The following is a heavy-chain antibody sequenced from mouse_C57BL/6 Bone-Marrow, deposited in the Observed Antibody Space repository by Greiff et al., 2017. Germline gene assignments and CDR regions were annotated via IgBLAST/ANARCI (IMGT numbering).Heavy chain of an antibody. CDR2: IHPNSGST. D-gene: IGHD1-1*01. Sequence: QVQLQQPGAELVKPGASVKLSCKASGYTFTSYWMHWVKQRPGQGLEWIGMIHPNSGSTNYTEKFKSKATLTVDKSYSTAYMQLSRLTSEDSAFYYCARGDYYGSSLWYFDVRGTGTTVTVSS. V-gene: IGHV1-64*01. CDR1: GYTFTSYW. J-gene: IGHJ1*03. CDR3: ARGDYYGSSLWYFDV.